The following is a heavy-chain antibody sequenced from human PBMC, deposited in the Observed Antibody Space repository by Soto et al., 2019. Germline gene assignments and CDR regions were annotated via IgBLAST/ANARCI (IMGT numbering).Heavy chain of an antibody. J-gene: IGHJ5*02. CDR2: VDDSGTT. Sequence: QVQLQQSGPGLVKPSETLSLTCSVSAGSMRNYYWSWIRQPPGKGLEWIGNVDDSGTTKYNPSLRRRVTISVDTSTNQFSLKLSSVIAADPAVYYCSRAVSCSGGSCSPNAWFDPWGQGTLVTVSS. D-gene: IGHD2-15*01. CDR3: SRAVSCSGGSCSPNAWFDP. CDR1: AGSMRNYY. V-gene: IGHV4-59*01.